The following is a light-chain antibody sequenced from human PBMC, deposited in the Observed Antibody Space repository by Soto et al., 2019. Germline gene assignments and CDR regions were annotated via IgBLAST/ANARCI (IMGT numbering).Light chain of an antibody. J-gene: IGKJ4*01. Sequence: EVVMTQSPATLSVSPGERATLSCRASQFVSTNLAWYQQKPGQAPRLLIYSASTRATGIPARFSGSESGTELTLTISSLQSEDFAVYYCQQFNNWPPLTFGGGTKVEIK. V-gene: IGKV3-15*01. CDR1: QFVSTN. CDR3: QQFNNWPPLT. CDR2: SAS.